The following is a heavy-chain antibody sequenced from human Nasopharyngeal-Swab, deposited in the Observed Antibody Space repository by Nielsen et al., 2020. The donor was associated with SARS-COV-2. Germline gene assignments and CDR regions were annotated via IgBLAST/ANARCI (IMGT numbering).Heavy chain of an antibody. Sequence: GGSLRLSCAASGFTFSSYWMHWVRQAPGKGLVWVSRINPDGSSTDYAGSVKGRFTISRDNAKNTLYLQMSSLRAEDTALYYCAKAWDGSGRYYYYYGMDVWGQGTTVTVSS. CDR1: GFTFSSYW. CDR3: AKAWDGSGRYYYYYGMDV. D-gene: IGHD3-10*01. CDR2: INPDGSST. J-gene: IGHJ6*02. V-gene: IGHV3-74*01.